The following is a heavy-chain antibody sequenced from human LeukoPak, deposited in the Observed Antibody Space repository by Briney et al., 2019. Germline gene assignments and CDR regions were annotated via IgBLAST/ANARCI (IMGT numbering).Heavy chain of an antibody. CDR2: ISGRGGST. D-gene: IGHD5-12*01. V-gene: IGHV3-23*01. CDR3: AKEYGCYDCFDY. CDR1: GFTFSSHS. J-gene: IGHJ4*02. Sequence: GGSLRLSCAASGFTFSSHSMNWVRQAPGKGLEWVSAISGRGGSTYYADSVKGRFTVSRDNSKNTLYLQMNSLRAEDTAVYYCAKEYGCYDCFDYWGQGTLVTVSS.